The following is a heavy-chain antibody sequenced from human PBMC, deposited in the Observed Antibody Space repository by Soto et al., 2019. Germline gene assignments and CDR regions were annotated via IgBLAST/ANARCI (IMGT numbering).Heavy chain of an antibody. D-gene: IGHD1-1*01. CDR3: ARGRHWNDVPRDY. CDR2: INHSGST. Sequence: PSETLSLTCAVYGGSFSGYYWSWIRQPPGKGLEWIGEINHSGSTNYNPSRKRRVTISVDTSKNQFSLKLSSVTAADTAVYYCARGRHWNDVPRDYWGQGTLGTVSS. V-gene: IGHV4-34*01. J-gene: IGHJ4*02. CDR1: GGSFSGYY.